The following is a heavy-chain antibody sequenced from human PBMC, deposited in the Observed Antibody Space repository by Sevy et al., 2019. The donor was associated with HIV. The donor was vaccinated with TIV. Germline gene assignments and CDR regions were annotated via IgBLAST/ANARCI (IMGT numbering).Heavy chain of an antibody. V-gene: IGHV3-21*01. CDR3: AGEEEDYVWGTSRDLTFFDY. Sequence: GGSLRLSCAVSGFTFSSYTMNWVRQAPGKGLEWVSSISSSSSYIYYADSVKGRFTISRDNAKNSLYLQMNSLRAEDTAVDYCAGEEEDYVWGTSRDLTFFDYWGQGTLVTVSS. J-gene: IGHJ4*02. CDR1: GFTFSSYT. D-gene: IGHD3-16*02. CDR2: ISSSSSYI.